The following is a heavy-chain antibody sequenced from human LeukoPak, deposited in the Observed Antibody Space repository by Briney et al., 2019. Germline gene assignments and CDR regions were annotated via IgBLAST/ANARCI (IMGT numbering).Heavy chain of an antibody. J-gene: IGHJ3*02. CDR1: GGSLSSSSYY. Sequence: SETLSLTCTVSGGSLSSSSYYWGWIRQPPGKGLEWIGSIYYSGTTYYNPSLKSLVTISVDTSKNQFSLKLSSVTATDTAVYYCARLGGGNSAYSYAFDIWGQGTMVTVSS. CDR2: IYYSGTT. D-gene: IGHD4-23*01. CDR3: ARLGGGNSAYSYAFDI. V-gene: IGHV4-39*01.